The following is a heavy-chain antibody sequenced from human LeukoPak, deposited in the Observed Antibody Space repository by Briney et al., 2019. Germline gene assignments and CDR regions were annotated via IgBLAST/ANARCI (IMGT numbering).Heavy chain of an antibody. J-gene: IGHJ4*02. CDR3: ARDRDSSKIDY. CDR1: GFTFSSYS. D-gene: IGHD6-13*01. V-gene: IGHV3-21*01. Sequence: PGGFLRLSCAASGFTFSSYSMNWVRQAPGKGLEWVSSISSSSSYIYYADSVKGRFTISRDNAKNSLYLQMNSLRAEDTAVYYCARDRDSSKIDYWGQGTLVTVSS. CDR2: ISSSSSYI.